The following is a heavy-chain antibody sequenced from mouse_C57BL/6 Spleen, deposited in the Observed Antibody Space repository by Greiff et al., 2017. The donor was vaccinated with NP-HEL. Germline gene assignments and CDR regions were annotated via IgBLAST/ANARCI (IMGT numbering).Heavy chain of an antibody. CDR1: GFNIKDDY. Sequence: EVQLQQSGAELVRPGASVKLSCTASGFNIKDDYMHWVKQRPEQGLEWIGWIDPENGDTEYASKFQGKAIITADTSSNKAYLQLSSLTSEDTAVYYGIYYDYDWFAYWGQGTLVTVSA. D-gene: IGHD2-4*01. CDR2: IDPENGDT. CDR3: IYYDYDWFAY. J-gene: IGHJ3*01. V-gene: IGHV14-4*01.